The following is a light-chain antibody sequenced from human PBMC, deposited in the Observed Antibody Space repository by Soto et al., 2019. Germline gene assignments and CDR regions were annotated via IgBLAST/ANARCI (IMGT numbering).Light chain of an antibody. Sequence: QSALTHPPSASWSPGQSVTISCTGTSSDVGLYDYVSWYQQHPGKVPKLLIYEVTQRPSGVPDRFSGSKSGNTASLTVSGLQAEDEADYYCSSYGGNSNYVFGTGTKVTVL. V-gene: IGLV2-8*01. J-gene: IGLJ1*01. CDR3: SSYGGNSNYV. CDR1: SSDVGLYDY. CDR2: EVT.